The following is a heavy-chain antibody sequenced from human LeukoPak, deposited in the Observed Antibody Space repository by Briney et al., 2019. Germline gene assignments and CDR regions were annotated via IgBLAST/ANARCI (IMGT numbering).Heavy chain of an antibody. D-gene: IGHD4-17*01. CDR3: ARVYYGDYEGYYFDY. CDR2: IYYVGST. CDR1: GGSISSSNYY. Sequence: SETLSLTCTVSGGSISSSNYYWGWIRQPPGKGLEGIGNIYYVGSTNYNPSLKSRVTISADTSKNQFSLKLSSVTAADTAVYYRARVYYGDYEGYYFDYWGQGTLVTVSS. J-gene: IGHJ4*02. V-gene: IGHV4-39*07.